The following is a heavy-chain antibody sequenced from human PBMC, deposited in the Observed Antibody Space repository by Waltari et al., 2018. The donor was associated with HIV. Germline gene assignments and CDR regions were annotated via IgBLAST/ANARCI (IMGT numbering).Heavy chain of an antibody. Sequence: QVQLQESGPGLVKPSETLSLTCSVSGGSISSYYWSWIRQPAGKGLEWIGRFYTSGSTNYNPALKSRVTRSGDTSKNQFSLKLSSVTAADTAVYFWARLRWSTWAFDIWGQGTMVTVSS. CDR3: ARLRWSTWAFDI. CDR2: FYTSGST. J-gene: IGHJ3*02. CDR1: GGSISSYY. D-gene: IGHD4-17*01. V-gene: IGHV4-4*07.